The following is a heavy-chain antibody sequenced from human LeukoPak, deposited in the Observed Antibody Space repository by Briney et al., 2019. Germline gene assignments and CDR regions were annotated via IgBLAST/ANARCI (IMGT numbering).Heavy chain of an antibody. J-gene: IGHJ6*03. CDR2: IIPIFGTV. V-gene: IGHV1-69*05. CDR1: GGTFSSYA. D-gene: IGHD6-13*01. Sequence: GASVKVSCKASGGTFSSYAISWVRQAPGQGLEWMGGIIPIFGTVNYAQKFQGRVTMTTDTSTSTAYMELRSLRSDDTAVYYCARDLHSSSWRYYYMDVWGKGTTVTISS. CDR3: ARDLHSSSWRYYYMDV.